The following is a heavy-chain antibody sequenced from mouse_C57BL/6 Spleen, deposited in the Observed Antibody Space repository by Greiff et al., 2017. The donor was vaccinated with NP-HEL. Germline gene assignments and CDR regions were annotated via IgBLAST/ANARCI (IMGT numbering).Heavy chain of an antibody. Sequence: EVQLQQSGPELVKPGASVKISCKASGYTFTDYYMNWVKQSHGKSLEWLGDINPNNGGTSYNQKFKGKATLTVDKSSSTAYMELRSLTSEDSAVYYCASHDYPVAYWGQGTLVTVSA. J-gene: IGHJ3*01. CDR3: ASHDYPVAY. D-gene: IGHD2-4*01. V-gene: IGHV1-26*01. CDR1: GYTFTDYY. CDR2: INPNNGGT.